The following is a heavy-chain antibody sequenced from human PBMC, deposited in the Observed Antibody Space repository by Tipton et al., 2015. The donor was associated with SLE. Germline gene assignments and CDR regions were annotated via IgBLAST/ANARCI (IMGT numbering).Heavy chain of an antibody. CDR2: IYHSGST. CDR1: GFSFSAYD. CDR3: ARGPQQLVLDY. Sequence: LRLSCAASGFSFSAYDMQWVRQAPGKGLEWIGSIYHSGSTYYNPSLKSRVTISVDKSKNQFSLKLSSVTAADTAVYYCARGPQQLVLDYWGQGTLVTVSS. J-gene: IGHJ4*02. D-gene: IGHD6-6*01. V-gene: IGHV4-38-2*01.